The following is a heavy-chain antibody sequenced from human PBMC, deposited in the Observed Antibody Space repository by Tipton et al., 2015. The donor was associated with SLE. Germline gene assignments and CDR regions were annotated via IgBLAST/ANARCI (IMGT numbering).Heavy chain of an antibody. CDR3: VRVGAAQYYYYGMDV. D-gene: IGHD6-13*01. Sequence: TLSLTCAVYGGSFSGYYWSWIRQPPGKGLEWIGEVNHSGSTNYNPSLKSRVTISVDTSKNQFSLKLSSVTAADTAVYYCVRVGAAQYYYYGMDVWDQGP. CDR2: VNHSGST. J-gene: IGHJ6*02. V-gene: IGHV4-34*01. CDR1: GGSFSGYY.